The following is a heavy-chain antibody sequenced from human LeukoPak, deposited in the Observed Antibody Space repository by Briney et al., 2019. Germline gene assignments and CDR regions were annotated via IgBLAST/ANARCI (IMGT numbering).Heavy chain of an antibody. V-gene: IGHV1-69*01. CDR3: ARDSVSPIGHDAFDI. J-gene: IGHJ3*02. CDR1: GGTFSSYA. CDR2: IIPIFGTA. D-gene: IGHD3-10*01. Sequence: SVKVSCKASGGTFSSYAISWVRQAPGQGLEWMGGIIPIFGTANYAQKFQGRVTITADESTSTAYMELSSLRSEDTAVYYCARDSVSPIGHDAFDICGQGTMVTVSS.